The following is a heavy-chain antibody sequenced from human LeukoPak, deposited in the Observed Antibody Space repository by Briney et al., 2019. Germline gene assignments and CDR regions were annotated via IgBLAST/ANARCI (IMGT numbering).Heavy chain of an antibody. J-gene: IGHJ4*02. CDR3: ARVSRSLWYRELGVDY. CDR2: VSSSGGST. Sequence: GGSLRLSCSASGFTFSTYTMHWVRQAPGKGLEYVSAVSSSGGSTYYADSVKGRFTISRDNSKNTLYLQMNSLRAEDTAVYYCARVSRSLWYRELGVDYWGQGTLVTVSS. V-gene: IGHV3-64*04. CDR1: GFTFSTYT. D-gene: IGHD3-10*01.